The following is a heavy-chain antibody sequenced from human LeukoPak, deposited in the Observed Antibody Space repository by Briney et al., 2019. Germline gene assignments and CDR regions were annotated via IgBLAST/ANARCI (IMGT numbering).Heavy chain of an antibody. D-gene: IGHD3-22*01. Sequence: GGSLRLSCAASGFTFSSYAMSWVRQAPGQGLEWVSLISPSAGITYYADSVKGRFTISRDNSKNTLYLQMNSLRAEDTAVYYCARDYYDSSGYYYGPFDYWGQGTLVTVSS. CDR3: ARDYYDSSGYYYGPFDY. V-gene: IGHV3-23*01. CDR1: GFTFSSYA. CDR2: ISPSAGIT. J-gene: IGHJ4*02.